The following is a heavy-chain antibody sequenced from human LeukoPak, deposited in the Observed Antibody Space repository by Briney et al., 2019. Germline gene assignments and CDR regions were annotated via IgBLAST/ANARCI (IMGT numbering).Heavy chain of an antibody. D-gene: IGHD5-18*01. J-gene: IGHJ4*02. CDR1: GYTFTDYY. Sequence: GASVKVSCKASGYTFTDYYMHWVRQAPGQGLEWMGWINPHSGGTDHAQKFQGRVLMTRDTSIGTAYMELSSLRSDDTAIYYCARPITKYTAVVWDYWGQGTLVTVSS. V-gene: IGHV1-2*02. CDR2: INPHSGGT. CDR3: ARPITKYTAVVWDY.